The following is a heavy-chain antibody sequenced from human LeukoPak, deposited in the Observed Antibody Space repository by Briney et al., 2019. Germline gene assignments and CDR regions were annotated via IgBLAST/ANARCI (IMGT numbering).Heavy chain of an antibody. CDR3: APTTEAYTSWWKV. V-gene: IGHV1-2*02. J-gene: IGHJ4*02. CDR2: INPDSGFT. CDR1: GYKFTDDY. D-gene: IGHD3-16*01. Sequence: ASVKVSCKASGYKFTDDYMHWVRQAPGQGLEFMGWINPDSGFTNYAQRFKGRVTMTRDTSISTAYLEVRSLTSDDTAVYYCAPTTEAYTSWWKVWGQGTLVTVSS.